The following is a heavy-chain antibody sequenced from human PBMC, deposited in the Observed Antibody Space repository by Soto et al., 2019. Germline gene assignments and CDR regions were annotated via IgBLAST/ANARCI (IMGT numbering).Heavy chain of an antibody. V-gene: IGHV3-33*01. Sequence: HPGGSLRLSCEASGFTFSSYGMHWVRQAPGKGLEWVAVIWYDGSNKYYADSVKGRFTISRDNSKNTLYLQMNSLRAEDTAVYYCARDYSYGKPFDSWGQGTLVTVS. D-gene: IGHD5-18*01. J-gene: IGHJ4*02. CDR2: IWYDGSNK. CDR3: ARDYSYGKPFDS. CDR1: GFTFSSYG.